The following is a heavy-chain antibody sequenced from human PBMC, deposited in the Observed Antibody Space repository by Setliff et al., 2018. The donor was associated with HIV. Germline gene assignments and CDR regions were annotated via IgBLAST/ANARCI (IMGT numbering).Heavy chain of an antibody. J-gene: IGHJ4*02. Sequence: SETLSLTCTVSDYSISNNYYWGWIRQPPGKGLEWIGSIYDSENTYYNPSLKSRVTISVDTSRNQFSLKLNSVTAADTAVYYCAAPRGMSTILVYWGRGTLVTVSS. D-gene: IGHD3-9*01. V-gene: IGHV4-38-2*02. CDR2: IYDSENT. CDR1: DYSISNNYY. CDR3: AAPRGMSTILVY.